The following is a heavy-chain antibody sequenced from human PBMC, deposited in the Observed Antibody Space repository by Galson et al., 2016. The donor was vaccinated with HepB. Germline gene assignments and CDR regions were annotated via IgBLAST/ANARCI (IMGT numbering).Heavy chain of an antibody. V-gene: IGHV1-46*04. CDR1: FTGQW. J-gene: IGHJ4*02. D-gene: IGHD1-1*01. CDR2: INPTGTIT. CDR3: ARDGRGKAYDF. Sequence: SVKVPCKAFTGQWMHWVRQAPGQGLEWVGFINPTGTITKYAQELEGRVTLTRDTSTNTGYMELSSLRFEDTAVYYCARDGRGKAYDFWGQGTLVTVSS.